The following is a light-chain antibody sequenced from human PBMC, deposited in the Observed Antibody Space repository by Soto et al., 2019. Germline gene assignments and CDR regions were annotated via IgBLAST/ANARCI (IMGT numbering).Light chain of an antibody. CDR3: LQTYSIPRT. V-gene: IGKV3-15*01. CDR1: QSVGSA. J-gene: IGKJ4*01. Sequence: VLTQSPASLSVSPGQTATLSCRASQSVGSAFGWYQQKPGQAPRLLIYGASTRAAGIPARFSGSGSGTDFGLTISSLQPEDSATYYCLQTYSIPRTFGGGTKVDIK. CDR2: GAS.